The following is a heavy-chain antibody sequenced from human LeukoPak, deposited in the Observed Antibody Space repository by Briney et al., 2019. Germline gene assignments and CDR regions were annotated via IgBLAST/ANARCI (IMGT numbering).Heavy chain of an antibody. CDR2: ISWNSGSI. D-gene: IGHD3-10*01. Sequence: PGRSLRLSCAASGFTFDDYAMHWVRQAPGKGLEWVSGISWNSGSIGYADSVKGRFTISRDNAKNSLYLQMNSLRAEDTALYYCAKDMEPYYYGSGSYDYWGQGTLVTVSS. CDR3: AKDMEPYYYGSGSYDY. CDR1: GFTFDDYA. J-gene: IGHJ4*02. V-gene: IGHV3-9*01.